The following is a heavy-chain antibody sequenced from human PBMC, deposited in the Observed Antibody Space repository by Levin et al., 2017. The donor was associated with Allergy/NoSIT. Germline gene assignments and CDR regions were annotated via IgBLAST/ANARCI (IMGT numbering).Heavy chain of an antibody. J-gene: IGHJ4*02. CDR1: GFTFTNYW. Sequence: PGGSLRLSCAASGFTFTNYWMTWVRQAPGKGLEWVANIDQGGSGKYYVDSVKGRFTISRDNDMNSLYLQMNSLRAEDTAVDFCARTGDDYWGQGTLVTVSS. CDR3: ARTGDDY. CDR2: IDQGGSGK. V-gene: IGHV3-7*04. D-gene: IGHD4-17*01.